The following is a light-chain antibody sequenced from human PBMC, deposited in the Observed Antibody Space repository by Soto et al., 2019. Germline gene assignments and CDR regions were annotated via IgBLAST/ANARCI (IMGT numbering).Light chain of an antibody. CDR1: QSINSW. Sequence: DIQMTQSPSTLSASVGDRVTITCRASQSINSWLAWYQQKPGKAPQILIYDASTLKSGVPSRFSASGSGTEFTLIISSLQPDDFATYYCQQYTSYSWPFGQGTKVDIK. V-gene: IGKV1-5*01. CDR3: QQYTSYSWP. J-gene: IGKJ1*01. CDR2: DAS.